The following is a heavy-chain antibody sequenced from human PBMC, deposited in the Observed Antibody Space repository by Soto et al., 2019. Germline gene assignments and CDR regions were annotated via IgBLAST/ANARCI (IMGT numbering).Heavy chain of an antibody. CDR1: GGTFSSYA. CDR3: ARWGGDSNGTIRDYYYGMDV. CDR2: IIPIFGTA. J-gene: IGHJ6*02. D-gene: IGHD5-12*01. Sequence: QVQLVQSGAEVKKPGSSVKVSCKASGGTFSSYAISWVRQAPGQGLEWMGGIIPIFGTANYAQKFQGRVTITADESTSTAYMELSSLRSEDTAVYYCARWGGDSNGTIRDYYYGMDVWGQGTTVTVSS. V-gene: IGHV1-69*01.